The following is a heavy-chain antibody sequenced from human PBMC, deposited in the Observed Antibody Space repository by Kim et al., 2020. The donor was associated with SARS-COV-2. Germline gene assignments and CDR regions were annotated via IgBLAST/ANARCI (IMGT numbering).Heavy chain of an antibody. CDR2: ISAYNGNT. D-gene: IGHD6-19*01. CDR1: GYTFTSYG. CDR3: ARDGEEWLPQTIWFDP. V-gene: IGHV1-18*01. J-gene: IGHJ5*02. Sequence: ASVKVSCKASGYTFTSYGISWVRQAPGQGLEWMGWISAYNGNTNYAQKLQGRVTMTTDTSTSTAYMELRSLRSDDTAVYYCARDGEEWLPQTIWFDPWGQGTLVTVSS.